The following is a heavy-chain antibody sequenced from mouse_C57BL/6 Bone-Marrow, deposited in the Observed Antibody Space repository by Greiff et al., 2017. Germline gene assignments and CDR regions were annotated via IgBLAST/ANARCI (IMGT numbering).Heavy chain of an antibody. J-gene: IGHJ4*01. CDR3: ARSDYGSSYVYAMDY. D-gene: IGHD1-1*01. V-gene: IGHV1-75*01. CDR2: FSPGSGST. CDR1: GYTFTDFY. Sequence: SGPELVKPGASVKISCKASGYTFTDFYVHWVKQRPGQGLVWFGWFSPGSGSTYYNEKFKGKATLTVDKDSSTAYMLLSSLTSEDSAVLFCARSDYGSSYVYAMDYWGQGTSVTVSS.